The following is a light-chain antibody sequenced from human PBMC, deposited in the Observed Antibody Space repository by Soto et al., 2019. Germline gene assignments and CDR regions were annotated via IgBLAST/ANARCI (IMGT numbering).Light chain of an antibody. J-gene: IGKJ5*01. V-gene: IGKV3-15*01. CDR2: GAS. Sequence: EIVMTPSPATLSVSPVERATLSCRASQSVSSHLAWYQKKPGQAPRLLIYGASTRATGVPARFGGNGSGTEFTLTISSLQSEDFAVYYCQQRSNWRVTFGQGTRLEIK. CDR1: QSVSSH. CDR3: QQRSNWRVT.